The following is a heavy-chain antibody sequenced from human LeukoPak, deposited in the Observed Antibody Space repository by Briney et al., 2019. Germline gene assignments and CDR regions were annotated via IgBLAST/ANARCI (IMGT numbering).Heavy chain of an antibody. CDR1: GGPISSGAYY. CDR3: ARDVYASETYYVGH. J-gene: IGHJ4*02. CDR2: FYTTGST. D-gene: IGHD3-10*01. V-gene: IGHV4-61*02. Sequence: PSETLSLTCTVSGGPISSGAYYWSWVRQPAGKGLESIGRFYTTGSTNYNPSLKSRVTISVDTARNQFSLKLSSVTAADTAVYYCARDVYASETYYVGHWGQGILVTVSS.